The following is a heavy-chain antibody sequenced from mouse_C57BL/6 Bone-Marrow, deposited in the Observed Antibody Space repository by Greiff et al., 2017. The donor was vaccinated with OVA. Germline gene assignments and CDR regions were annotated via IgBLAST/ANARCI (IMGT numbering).Heavy chain of an antibody. CDR2: IWSDGST. Sequence: QVQLQQSGPGLVAPSQSLSITCTVSGFSLTSYGVHWVRQPPGKGLEWLVVIWSDGSTTYNSALKSRLSISKDNSKSQVFLKMNSLQTEDTAMYYCANYYGSSYGGDYWGQGTTLTVSS. CDR1: GFSLTSYG. V-gene: IGHV2-6*03. J-gene: IGHJ2*01. D-gene: IGHD1-1*01. CDR3: ANYYGSSYGGDY.